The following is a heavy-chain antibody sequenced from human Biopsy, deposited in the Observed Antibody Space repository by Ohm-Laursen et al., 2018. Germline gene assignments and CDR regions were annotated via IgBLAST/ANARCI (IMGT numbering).Heavy chain of an antibody. CDR2: VYYSGST. J-gene: IGHJ3*02. D-gene: IGHD3-22*01. CDR3: GRREVVITHDAFDT. CDR1: GDSISSYY. Sequence: ETLSLTCTVSGDSISSYYWTWIRQPPGKGLEWIGDVYYSGSTNRNPSLKSRVTILVDTSKNQFSLKLNSVTAADTAVYYCGRREVVITHDAFDTWGQGTMVTVSS. V-gene: IGHV4-59*08.